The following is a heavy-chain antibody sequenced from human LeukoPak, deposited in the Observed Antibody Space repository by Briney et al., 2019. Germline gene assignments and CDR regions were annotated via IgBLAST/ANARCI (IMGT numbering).Heavy chain of an antibody. J-gene: IGHJ4*02. CDR3: VRDTSVGAAYFDF. Sequence: GGSLRLSCAASRFRFSSHGMHWVRQAPGEGLEWVAFIRYDGSDKYYADTVTGRFTISRDNSKNILSLQMTTLRPDDTAVYFCVRDTSVGAAYFDFWGQGALVAVSS. D-gene: IGHD3-3*01. CDR1: RFRFSSHG. V-gene: IGHV3-30*02. CDR2: IRYDGSDK.